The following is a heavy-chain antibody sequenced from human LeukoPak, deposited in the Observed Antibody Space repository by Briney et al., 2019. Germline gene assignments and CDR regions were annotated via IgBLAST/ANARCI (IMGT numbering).Heavy chain of an antibody. V-gene: IGHV3-11*04. CDR2: ISSSGTTI. CDR3: ARDPRGFSYHTYDY. D-gene: IGHD5-18*01. Sequence: PGGSLRLSCAASGFSFSDYYMSWIRQSPGKGLEWISYISSSGTTIYYADSVKGRFTISRDNAKNSLSLQMNSLRADDTAVYYCARDPRGFSYHTYDYWGQGTRVTVSP. J-gene: IGHJ4*02. CDR1: GFSFSDYY.